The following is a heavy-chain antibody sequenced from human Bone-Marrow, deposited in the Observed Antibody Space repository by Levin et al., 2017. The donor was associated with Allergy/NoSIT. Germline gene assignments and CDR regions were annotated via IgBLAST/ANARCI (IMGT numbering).Heavy chain of an antibody. Sequence: SETLSLTCSVSGYSISSGYYWGWIRQSPGKGLEWIGNIYHFGRTNYNPSLNSRATISVDTSKNQFPLRLTSLTATATAMYYCVRHGPGASGLDPSDSWGHGTLVTVSS. CDR3: VRHGPGASGLDPSDS. J-gene: IGHJ5*01. D-gene: IGHD6-19*01. CDR2: IYHFGRT. CDR1: GYSISSGYY. V-gene: IGHV4-38-2*02.